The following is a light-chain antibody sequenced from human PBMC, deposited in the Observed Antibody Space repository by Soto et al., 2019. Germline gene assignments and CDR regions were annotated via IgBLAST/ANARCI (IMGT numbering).Light chain of an antibody. CDR1: QSVSSSY. J-gene: IGKJ5*01. Sequence: EIVLTQSPGTLSLSPGERATLSCRASQSVSSSYLAWYQQKPGQAPRLLIYGASSRATGIPDRFSGSGSGTDFTLTISRLEPEDFAVYYCQQYGSSPPRIIFGQGTLLEIK. CDR3: QQYGSSPPRII. V-gene: IGKV3-20*01. CDR2: GAS.